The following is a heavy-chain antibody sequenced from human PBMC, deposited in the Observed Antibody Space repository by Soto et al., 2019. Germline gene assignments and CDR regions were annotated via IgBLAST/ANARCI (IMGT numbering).Heavy chain of an antibody. CDR2: ISGNGATT. D-gene: IGHD6-19*01. V-gene: IGHV3-23*01. CDR3: AKDRDGFTSGWEFFDF. CDR1: GVAFSFYS. J-gene: IGHJ4*02. Sequence: EVALLESGGGLVQPGGSLRLSCEVSGVAFSFYSMSWVRQAPGKGLEWVASISGNGATTYYAASGKGRFTFSRDNSKNTVHLQMNSLRGEDTAVYYCAKDRDGFTSGWEFFDFWGQGTLVTVSS.